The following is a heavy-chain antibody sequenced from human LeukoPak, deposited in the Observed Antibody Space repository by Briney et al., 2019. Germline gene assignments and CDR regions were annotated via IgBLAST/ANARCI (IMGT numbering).Heavy chain of an antibody. CDR3: ARKGRTTVTTNDWFDP. CDR1: GYTFTGYY. CDR2: INPNSGGT. D-gene: IGHD4-17*01. V-gene: IGHV1-2*02. Sequence: ASVKVSCKASGYTFTGYYMHWVRQAPGQGLEWMGWINPNSGGTNYAQKLQGRVTMTRDTSNSSAHMELSRLRSDDTAVYYCARKGRTTVTTNDWFDPWGQGTLVTVSS. J-gene: IGHJ5*02.